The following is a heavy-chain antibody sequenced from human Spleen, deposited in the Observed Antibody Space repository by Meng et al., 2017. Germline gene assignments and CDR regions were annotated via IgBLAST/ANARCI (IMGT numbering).Heavy chain of an antibody. CDR1: GFTFTNYA. CDR3: ATSERATLLFDY. CDR2: VSYDGSKK. Sequence: QVQLVESGGGVVQPGRSLGLSCAASGFTFTNYAIHWVRQAPGKGLEWVAVVSYDGSKKFYADSVRGRFTISRDDSKNTLYLQMDGLRTEDTAVYYCATSERATLLFDYWGPGTLVTVSS. J-gene: IGHJ4*02. D-gene: IGHD2-2*01. V-gene: IGHV3-30*03.